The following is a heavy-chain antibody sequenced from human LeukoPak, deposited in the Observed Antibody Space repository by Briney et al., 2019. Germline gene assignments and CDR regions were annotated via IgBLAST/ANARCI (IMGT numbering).Heavy chain of an antibody. Sequence: GGSLRLSCASSGFIFSSYCMHWVRQAPGKGLVWVSRINSDGSSTSYADSVKGRFTISRDNAKNTLYLQMNSLRAEDTAVYYCVRDGAYSSGWYPFFDYWGQGTLVTVSS. CDR1: GFIFSSYC. J-gene: IGHJ4*02. CDR3: VRDGAYSSGWYPFFDY. D-gene: IGHD6-19*01. CDR2: INSDGSST. V-gene: IGHV3-74*01.